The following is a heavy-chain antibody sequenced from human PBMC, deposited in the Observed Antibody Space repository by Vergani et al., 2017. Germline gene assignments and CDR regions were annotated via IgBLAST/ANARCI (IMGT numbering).Heavy chain of an antibody. J-gene: IGHJ4*02. D-gene: IGHD6-13*01. CDR1: GGSISSSSYY. Sequence: QLQLQESGPGLVKPSETLSLTCTVSGGSISSSSYYWGWIRQPPGKGLEWIGEINHSGSTNYNSSLKSRVTISVDTSKNQFSLKLSSVTAADTAVYYCARQNSSYFDYWGQGTLVTVSS. CDR3: ARQNSSYFDY. CDR2: INHSGST. V-gene: IGHV4-39*07.